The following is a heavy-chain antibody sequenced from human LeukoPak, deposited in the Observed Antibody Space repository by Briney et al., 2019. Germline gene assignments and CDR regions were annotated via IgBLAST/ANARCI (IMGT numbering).Heavy chain of an antibody. CDR2: TYYRSKWYY. CDR1: GDSVSSNSVA. CDR3: ARGVFSHWFDP. Sequence: SQTLSLTCAISGDSVSSNSVAWNWIRQSPSRGLEWLGRTYYRSKWYYDYAVSVKSRITINPDTSKNQCSLQLNSVTPEDTAVYYCARGVFSHWFDPWGQGTLVIVSS. V-gene: IGHV6-1*01. J-gene: IGHJ5*02.